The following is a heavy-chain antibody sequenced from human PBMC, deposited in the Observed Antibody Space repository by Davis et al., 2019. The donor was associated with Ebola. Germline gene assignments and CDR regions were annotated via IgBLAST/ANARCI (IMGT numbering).Heavy chain of an antibody. CDR1: GFTFSSYG. CDR2: IWYDGSNK. Sequence: GESLKISCAASGFTFSSYGMHWVRQAPGKGLEWVAVIWYDGSNKYYADSVKGRFTISRDNSKNTLYLQMTSLRAEDTAVYYCAREGGVISPGMDVWGQGTTVTVSS. J-gene: IGHJ6*02. CDR3: AREGGVISPGMDV. V-gene: IGHV3-33*01. D-gene: IGHD3-16*02.